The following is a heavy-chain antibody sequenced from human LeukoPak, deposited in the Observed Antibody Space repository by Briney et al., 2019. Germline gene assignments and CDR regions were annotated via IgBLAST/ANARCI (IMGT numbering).Heavy chain of an antibody. CDR3: ARDWNYDFWSGYSSWFDP. J-gene: IGHJ5*02. CDR1: GGSISSSSYY. D-gene: IGHD3-3*01. Sequence: SETLSLTCTVSGGSISSSSYYWGWIRQPPGKGLEWIGSIYYSGSTYYNPSLKSRVTISVDTSKNQFSLKLSSVTAADTAVYYCARDWNYDFWSGYSSWFDPWGQGTLVTVSS. CDR2: IYYSGST. V-gene: IGHV4-39*07.